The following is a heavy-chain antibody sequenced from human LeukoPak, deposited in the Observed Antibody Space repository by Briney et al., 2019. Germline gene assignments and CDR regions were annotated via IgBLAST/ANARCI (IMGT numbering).Heavy chain of an antibody. CDR3: AKFVDDVVVVPAAYFDY. J-gene: IGHJ4*02. CDR1: GFTFSSYG. Sequence: PGGSLRLSCAASGFTFSSYGMSWVRQAPGKGLEWVSGISGSGASTYDADSMKGRFTISRDNSKNTLYLQMNSLRAEDTAVYYCAKFVDDVVVVPAAYFDYWGQGTLVTVS. CDR2: ISGSGAST. D-gene: IGHD2-2*01. V-gene: IGHV3-23*01.